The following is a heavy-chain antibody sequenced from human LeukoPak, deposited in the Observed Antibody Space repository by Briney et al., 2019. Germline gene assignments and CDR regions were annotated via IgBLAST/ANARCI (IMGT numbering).Heavy chain of an antibody. J-gene: IGHJ6*03. V-gene: IGHV3-21*01. D-gene: IGHD4-11*01. CDR3: ARGATVTPYYYYYWDV. CDR2: ISSSSSYI. Sequence: GGSLRLSCAASGFTFSSYSMNWVRQAPGKGLEWVSSISSSSSYIYYADSVKGRFTISRDNAKNSLYLQMNSLRAEDTAVYYFARGATVTPYYYYYWDVWGKGTTVTIS. CDR1: GFTFSSYS.